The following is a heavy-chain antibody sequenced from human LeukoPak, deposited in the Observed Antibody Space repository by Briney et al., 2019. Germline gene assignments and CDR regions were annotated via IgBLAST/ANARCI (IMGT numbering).Heavy chain of an antibody. D-gene: IGHD3-22*01. CDR2: INHSGST. CDR1: GGSFSGYY. CDR3: ARGNYDIDY. J-gene: IGHJ4*02. V-gene: IGHV4-34*01. Sequence: SETLSLTCAVYGGSFSGYYWSWIRQPPGKGLEWIGEINHSGSTNYNPSLKSRVTISVDTSKNQFSLKLSSVTAPDTAVYYCARGNYDIDYWGQGTLVTVSS.